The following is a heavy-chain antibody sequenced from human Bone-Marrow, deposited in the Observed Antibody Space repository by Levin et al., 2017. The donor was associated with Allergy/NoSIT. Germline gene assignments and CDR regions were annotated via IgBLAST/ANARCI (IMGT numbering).Heavy chain of an antibody. CDR1: GFTFSDYW. Sequence: GESLKISCAASGFTFSDYWMHWVRLVSGKGLVWVARIDYDGRGTNYPASVRGRFTISRDNANNMVHLTIHSLRAEDSAVYFCARGDENQRLFFDYWGQGTLVTVSS. CDR3: ARGDENQRLFFDY. J-gene: IGHJ4*02. D-gene: IGHD5-12*01. CDR2: IDYDGRGT. V-gene: IGHV3-74*01.